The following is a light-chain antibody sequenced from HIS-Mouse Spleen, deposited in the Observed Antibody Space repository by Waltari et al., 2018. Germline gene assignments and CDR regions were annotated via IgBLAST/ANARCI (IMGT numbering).Light chain of an antibody. Sequence: SYELTQPPSVSVSPGQTARITCSGDALPKKSAYWYQQKSGQAPVLVIYEDSKRPSGIPERFSCFSSGTMATLTISGAQVEDEADYYCYSTDSSGNHRVFGGGTKLTVL. J-gene: IGLJ3*02. V-gene: IGLV3-10*01. CDR3: YSTDSSGNHRV. CDR2: EDS. CDR1: ALPKKS.